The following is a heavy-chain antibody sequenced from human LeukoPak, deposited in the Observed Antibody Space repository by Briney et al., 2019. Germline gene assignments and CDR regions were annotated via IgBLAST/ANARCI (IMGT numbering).Heavy chain of an antibody. CDR2: VNSDGSTT. Sequence: GGSLRLSCAASGFPFSNYWMHWVRQAPAKGLLWVSRVNSDGSTTNYADSVKGRFTISRDNAENTLYMRMNSLRPEDTAVYYCARGYYSSSRFDSWGQGTLVTVSS. J-gene: IGHJ4*02. CDR3: ARGYYSSSRFDS. V-gene: IGHV3-74*01. D-gene: IGHD6-13*01. CDR1: GFPFSNYW.